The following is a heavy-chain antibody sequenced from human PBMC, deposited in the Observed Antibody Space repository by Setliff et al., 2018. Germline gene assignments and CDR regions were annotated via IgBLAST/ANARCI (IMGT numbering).Heavy chain of an antibody. CDR3: ARASRFATIVWKGDYYMDV. V-gene: IGHV7-4-1*02. D-gene: IGHD3-16*02. CDR1: GYTFSSYA. J-gene: IGHJ6*03. Sequence: ASVKVSCKASGYTFSSYAMNWVRQAPGQGLEWMGWINTNTGNPTYAQDFTGRFVFSLDTSVSTASLQLSSLKPEDTAMYYCARASRFATIVWKGDYYMDVWGKGTTVTVSS. CDR2: INTNTGNP.